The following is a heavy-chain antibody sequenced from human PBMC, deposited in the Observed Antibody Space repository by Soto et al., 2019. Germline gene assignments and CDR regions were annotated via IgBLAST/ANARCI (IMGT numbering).Heavy chain of an antibody. V-gene: IGHV3-33*01. CDR3: AGQFSGYPPSNWFDP. Sequence: QVQLVESGGGVVQPGRSLRLSCAASGFTFSSYGMHWVRQAPGKGLEWVAVIWYDGSNKYYADSVKGRFTISRDNSKNSLYLRMNSLRAEYTAVYYCAGQFSGYPPSNWFDPWGQGTLVTVSS. CDR2: IWYDGSNK. J-gene: IGHJ5*02. CDR1: GFTFSSYG. D-gene: IGHD3-10*01.